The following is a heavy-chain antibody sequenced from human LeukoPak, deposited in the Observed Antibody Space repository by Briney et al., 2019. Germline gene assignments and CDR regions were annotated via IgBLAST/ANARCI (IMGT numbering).Heavy chain of an antibody. CDR3: ARPTYGDYEPFFAY. CDR2: ISSSSSYI. D-gene: IGHD4-17*01. CDR1: GFTFSSYS. V-gene: IGHV3-21*01. J-gene: IGHJ4*02. Sequence: GGSLRLSCAASGFTFSSYSMTWVRQAPGKGLEWVSSISSSSSYIYYADSVKGRFTISRDNAKNSLYLQMNSLRAGDTAVYYCARPTYGDYEPFFAYWGQGTLVTVSS.